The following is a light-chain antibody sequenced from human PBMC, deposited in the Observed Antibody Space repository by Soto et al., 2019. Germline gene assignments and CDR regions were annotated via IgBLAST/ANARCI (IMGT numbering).Light chain of an antibody. V-gene: IGKV3-11*01. J-gene: IGKJ5*01. CDR1: QSVSSY. CDR3: QQRSNWPIT. Sequence: EIVRTQSPATVSLAPGERASLSCSASQSVSSYLAWYQQKPGQAPRLLIYDASNRATGIPARFSGSGSGTDFTLTISSLEPEDFAVYYCQQRSNWPITFGQGTRLEIK. CDR2: DAS.